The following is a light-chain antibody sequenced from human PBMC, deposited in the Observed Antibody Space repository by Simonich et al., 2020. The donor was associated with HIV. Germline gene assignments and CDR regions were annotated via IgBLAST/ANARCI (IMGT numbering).Light chain of an antibody. V-gene: IGLV2-14*02. J-gene: IGLJ3*02. CDR3: SSYTSSSTWV. Sequence: QSALTQPASVSGSPGQSITISSTATSSDVGSYNLVSWYQQHPGKAPKLMIYEVSKRPQGVSNRFSGSKSGNTASLTISGLQAEDEADYYCSSYTSSSTWVFGGGTKLTVL. CDR1: SSDVGSYNL. CDR2: EVS.